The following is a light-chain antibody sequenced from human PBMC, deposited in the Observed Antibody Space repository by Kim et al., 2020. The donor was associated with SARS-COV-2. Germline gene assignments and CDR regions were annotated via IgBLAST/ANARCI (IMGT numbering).Light chain of an antibody. CDR3: QVWDSSTVV. J-gene: IGLJ3*02. CDR2: RDS. Sequence: SYELTQPLSVSVALGQTARITCGGNNVGSKNVHWYQQKPGQAPVLVIYRDSYRPSGIPERFSGSNSGNTATLTISRAQAGDEADYYCQVWDSSTVVLGGG. CDR1: NVGSKN. V-gene: IGLV3-9*01.